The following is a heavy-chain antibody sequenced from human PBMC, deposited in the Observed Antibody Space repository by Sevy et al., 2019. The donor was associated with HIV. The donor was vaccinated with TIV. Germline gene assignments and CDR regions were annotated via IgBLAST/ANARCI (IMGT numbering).Heavy chain of an antibody. CDR1: GFTFSSYW. Sequence: GGSLRLSCAASGFTFSSYWMSWVRQAPGKGLEWVANIKKDGSEKYYVYSVKGRFSISRDNAKESLYLQMNSLRAEDTAVYYCARDYSTGYYFGWGQGTLVTVSS. V-gene: IGHV3-7*03. D-gene: IGHD3-22*01. CDR3: ARDYSTGYYFG. CDR2: IKKDGSEK. J-gene: IGHJ4*02.